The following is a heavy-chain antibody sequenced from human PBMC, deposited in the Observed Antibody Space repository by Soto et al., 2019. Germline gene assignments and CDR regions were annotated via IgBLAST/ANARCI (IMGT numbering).Heavy chain of an antibody. J-gene: IGHJ6*03. D-gene: IGHD6-19*01. Sequence: PGESLKISCKGSGCTFTSSAMQWVRQARGQRLEWIGWIVVGSGNTNYAQKFQERVTITTDTSTSTAYMELRSLRSDDTAVYYCARGYSSGWYPDYYYYMDVWGKGTTVTVSS. V-gene: IGHV1-58*02. CDR2: IVVGSGNT. CDR3: ARGYSSGWYPDYYYYMDV. CDR1: GCTFTSSA.